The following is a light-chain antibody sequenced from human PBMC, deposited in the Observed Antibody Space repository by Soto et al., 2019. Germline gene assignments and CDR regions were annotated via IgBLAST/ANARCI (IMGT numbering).Light chain of an antibody. CDR3: QQRNSWPPIT. Sequence: EIVLTQSPVTLSLSPGERATLSCRASQSVRTYLAWYQVKPGQAPRLLIYDASSRASGVPARVSGSGSGTDFTLTISSLEPEDFALYYCQQRNSWPPITFGQGTRLEIK. V-gene: IGKV3-11*01. J-gene: IGKJ5*01. CDR2: DAS. CDR1: QSVRTY.